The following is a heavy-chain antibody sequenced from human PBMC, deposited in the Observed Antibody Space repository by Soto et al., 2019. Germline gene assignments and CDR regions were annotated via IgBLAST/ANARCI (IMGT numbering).Heavy chain of an antibody. CDR1: GGFVSSGSYY. D-gene: IGHD1-1*01. CDR2: MRHSGGT. J-gene: IGHJ3*02. Sequence: QVQLQQWGAGLLKPSETLSLTCAVYGGFVSSGSYYWSWIRQPPGKGLEWIGEMRHSGGTHFNPSLKSRVTISVDTSKYQFSLTMSSVTAADTALYYCARVERGTATTVVDAFDIWGPGTMVTVSS. V-gene: IGHV4-34*01. CDR3: ARVERGTATTVVDAFDI.